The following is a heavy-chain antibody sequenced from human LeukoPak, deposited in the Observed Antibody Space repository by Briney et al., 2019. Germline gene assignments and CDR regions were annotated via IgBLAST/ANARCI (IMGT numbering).Heavy chain of an antibody. CDR1: GYTFTGYY. CDR2: INPNSGGT. D-gene: IGHD2-15*01. CDR3: ARGGLYCSGGSCYGSNWFDP. J-gene: IGHJ5*02. V-gene: IGHV1-2*04. Sequence: ASVKVSCKASGYTFTGYYMHWVRQAPGQGLEWMGWINPNSGGTNYAQKFQGWVTMTRDTSISTAYMELSRLRSEDTAVYYCARGGLYCSGGSCYGSNWFDPWGQGTLVTVSS.